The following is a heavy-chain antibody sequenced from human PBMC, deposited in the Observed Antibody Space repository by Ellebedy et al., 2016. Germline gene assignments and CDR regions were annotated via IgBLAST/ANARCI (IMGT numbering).Heavy chain of an antibody. Sequence: GGSLRLXCAASGFTFSSYAMSWVRQAPGKGLEWVSAISGSGGSTYYADSVKGRFTISRDNSKNTLYLQMNSLRAEDTAVYYCAKDLIGLFSFDYWGQGTLVTVSS. V-gene: IGHV3-23*01. CDR1: GFTFSSYA. CDR2: ISGSGGST. CDR3: AKDLIGLFSFDY. D-gene: IGHD3-22*01. J-gene: IGHJ4*02.